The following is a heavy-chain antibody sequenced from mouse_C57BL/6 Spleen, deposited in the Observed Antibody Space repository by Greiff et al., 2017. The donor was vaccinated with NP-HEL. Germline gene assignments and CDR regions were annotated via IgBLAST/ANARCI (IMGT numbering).Heavy chain of an antibody. CDR2: ISNGGGST. CDR1: GFTFSDYY. Sequence: EVKLMESGGGLVQPGGSLKLSCAASGFTFSDYYMYWVRQTPEKRLEWVAYISNGGGSTYYPDTVKGRFTISRDNAKNTLYLQMSRLKSEDTAMYYCARLAAYYYGSSGGYYFDYWGQGTTLTVSS. CDR3: ARLAAYYYGSSGGYYFDY. V-gene: IGHV5-12*01. D-gene: IGHD1-1*01. J-gene: IGHJ2*01.